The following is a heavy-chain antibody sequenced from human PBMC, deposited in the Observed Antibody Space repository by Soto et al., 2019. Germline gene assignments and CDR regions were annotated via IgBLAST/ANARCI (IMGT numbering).Heavy chain of an antibody. CDR1: GGSISSYY. D-gene: IGHD6-13*01. CDR2: IYYSGST. Sequence: QVQLQESGPGLVKSSETLSLTYSVSGGSISSYYWSWIRQPPGKGLEGIGDIYYSGSTNYNPSLKSRVTISVDTSKNQFSLNLISVTAADTAVYYCARPSGYSSNWYPFDIWGQGTMVTVSS. CDR3: ARPSGYSSNWYPFDI. J-gene: IGHJ3*02. V-gene: IGHV4-59*08.